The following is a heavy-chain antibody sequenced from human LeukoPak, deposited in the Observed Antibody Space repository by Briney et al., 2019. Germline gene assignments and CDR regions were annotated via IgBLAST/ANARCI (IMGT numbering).Heavy chain of an antibody. D-gene: IGHD5-12*01. CDR1: GGTFSSYA. J-gene: IGHJ4*02. Sequence: EASVKVSCKASGGTFSSYAISWVRQAPGQGLEWMGGIIPIFGTANYAQKFQGRVTITADESTSTAYMELSSLRSEDTAVYCCARSPSGAGGYSGYKSPWYFDYWGQGTLVTVSA. CDR3: ARSPSGAGGYSGYKSPWYFDY. V-gene: IGHV1-69*13. CDR2: IIPIFGTA.